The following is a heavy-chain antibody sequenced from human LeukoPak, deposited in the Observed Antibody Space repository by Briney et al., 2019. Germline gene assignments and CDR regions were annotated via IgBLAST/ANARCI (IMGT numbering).Heavy chain of an antibody. Sequence: SETLSLTCTVSGGSISSSSYYWGWIRQPPGKGLEWIGSIYYSGSTYYNPSLKSRVTLSVDTSKNQSSLKLSSVTAADTAVYYCAGLDTATLAFDIWGQGTMVTVSS. J-gene: IGHJ3*02. D-gene: IGHD5-18*01. CDR1: GGSISSSSYY. V-gene: IGHV4-39*07. CDR2: IYYSGST. CDR3: AGLDTATLAFDI.